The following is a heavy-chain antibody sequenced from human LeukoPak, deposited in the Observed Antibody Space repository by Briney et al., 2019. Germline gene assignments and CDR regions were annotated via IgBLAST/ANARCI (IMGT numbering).Heavy chain of an antibody. J-gene: IGHJ6*03. V-gene: IGHV1-69*04. CDR1: GGTFSSYA. CDR3: ASAHSGSYRYYSSYMDV. CDR2: IIPILGIA. Sequence: SVKVSCKASGGTFSSYAISWVRQAPGQGLEWMGRIIPILGIANYAQKFQGRVTITADKSTSTAYMELSSLRSEDTAVYYCASAHSGSYRYYSSYMDVWGKGTTVTVSS. D-gene: IGHD1-26*01.